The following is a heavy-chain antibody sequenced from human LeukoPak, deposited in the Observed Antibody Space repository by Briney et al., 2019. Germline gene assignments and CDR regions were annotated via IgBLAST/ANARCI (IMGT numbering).Heavy chain of an antibody. V-gene: IGHV4-59*12. CDR3: SCTGDSSGYYYPFDY. CDR2: IYYSGST. D-gene: IGHD3-22*01. Sequence: SETLSLTCTVSGGSISSYYWSWIRQPPGKGLEWIGYIYYSGSTNYNPSLKSRDTISVDTSNNHYSLTLSTVTAADTAEYYCSCTGDSSGYYYPFDYWGQGTLVTVSS. CDR1: GGSISSYY. J-gene: IGHJ4*02.